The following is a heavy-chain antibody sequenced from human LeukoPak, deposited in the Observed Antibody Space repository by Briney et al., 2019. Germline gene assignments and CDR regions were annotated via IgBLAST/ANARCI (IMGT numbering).Heavy chain of an antibody. CDR1: GGSISSYY. J-gene: IGHJ3*02. Sequence: SETLSLTCTVSGGSISSYYWSWIRQPPGKGLEWIGYIYYSGSTNYNPPLKSRVTISVDTSKNQFSLKLSSVTAADTAVYYCARGRVPLAAFDIWGQGTMVTVSS. V-gene: IGHV4-59*01. CDR3: ARGRVPLAAFDI. CDR2: IYYSGST.